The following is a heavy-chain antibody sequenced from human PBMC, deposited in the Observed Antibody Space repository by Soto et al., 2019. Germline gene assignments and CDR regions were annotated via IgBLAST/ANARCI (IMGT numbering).Heavy chain of an antibody. V-gene: IGHV3-21*01. D-gene: IGHD2-2*01. J-gene: IGHJ6*02. Sequence: DVQLVESGGGLVKPGASLRLSCAASGFTFSSYNMNWVRQAPGKGLEWVSAISGSSSHIYYADSLKGRFTISRDNAKNSLYLQMNSLRAEETAVYYCARDCSSTSCYDYYGMDVWGQGTTVTVSS. CDR3: ARDCSSTSCYDYYGMDV. CDR2: ISGSSSHI. CDR1: GFTFSSYN.